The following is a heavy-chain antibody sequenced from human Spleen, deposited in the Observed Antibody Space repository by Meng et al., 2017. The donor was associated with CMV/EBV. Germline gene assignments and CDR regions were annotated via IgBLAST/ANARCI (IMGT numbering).Heavy chain of an antibody. CDR1: GGSISSSSHY. CDR3: ARDDRLDTSSWY. Sequence: SETLSLTCSVSGGSISSSSHYGGWIRQPPGKGLEWIASIYYSGSTYYNPSLKSRVTISVDTSKNQFSLKLSSVTAADTAVYFCARDDRLDTSSWYWGQGTLVTVSS. CDR2: IYYSGST. J-gene: IGHJ4*02. D-gene: IGHD6-13*01. V-gene: IGHV4-39*07.